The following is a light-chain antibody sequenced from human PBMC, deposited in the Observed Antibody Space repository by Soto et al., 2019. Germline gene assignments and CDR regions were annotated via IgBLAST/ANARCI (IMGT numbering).Light chain of an antibody. J-gene: IGLJ1*01. CDR2: EVS. V-gene: IGLV2-14*01. Sequence: QSVLTQPASVSGSPGQSITISCTGTSSDVGGYNYVSWYQQHPGKAPKLMIYEVSNRPSGVSNRFSGSKSGNTAPLTISGLQAEDEADYYCSSSTSSSTLLYVFGTGTKVTVL. CDR1: SSDVGGYNY. CDR3: SSSTSSSTLLYV.